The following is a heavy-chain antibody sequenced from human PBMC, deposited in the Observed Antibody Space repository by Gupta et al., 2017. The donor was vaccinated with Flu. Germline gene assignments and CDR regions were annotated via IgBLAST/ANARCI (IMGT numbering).Heavy chain of an antibody. J-gene: IGHJ6*02. Sequence: EVQLVESGGGLVQPGGSLRLSCAASGFTVSRKDMSWVRQAPGKGLEWVSLMFSGGSTFYADSVKGRFTISRDNSQNTLFLQMNSLRVDDTAVYFCATLYNYARDVWGQGTTGT. CDR2: MFSGGST. CDR3: ATLYNYARDV. CDR1: GFTVSRKD. V-gene: IGHV3-66*02.